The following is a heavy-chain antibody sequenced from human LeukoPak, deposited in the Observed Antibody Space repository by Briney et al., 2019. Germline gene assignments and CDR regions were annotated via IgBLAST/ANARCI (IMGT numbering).Heavy chain of an antibody. V-gene: IGHV1-46*01. Sequence: ASVKVSCKASGYIFRDYGVTWVRQAPGQGLEWMGIINPSGGSTSYAQKFQGRVTMTRDTSTSTVYMELSSLRSEDTAVYYCAKDRPAYYYDSSGYYYDAFDIWGQGTMVTVSS. CDR1: GYIFRDYG. CDR3: AKDRPAYYYDSSGYYYDAFDI. J-gene: IGHJ3*02. CDR2: INPSGGST. D-gene: IGHD3-22*01.